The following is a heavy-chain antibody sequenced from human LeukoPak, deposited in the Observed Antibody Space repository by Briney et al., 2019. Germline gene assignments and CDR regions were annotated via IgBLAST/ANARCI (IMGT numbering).Heavy chain of an antibody. CDR2: IHLGDSET. D-gene: IGHD3-3*01. CDR3: ARLAYKDFWSRPHDALDI. CDR1: GNRFTSYW. J-gene: IGHJ3*02. Sequence: GESLKISCEGFGNRFTSYWVAWVRQTPGKVLECMGIIHLGDSETRYSPTFQGRVTFSADKSSATALLQWTSLRASDTAMYYCARLAYKDFWSRPHDALDIWGQGTMVTVSS. V-gene: IGHV5-51*01.